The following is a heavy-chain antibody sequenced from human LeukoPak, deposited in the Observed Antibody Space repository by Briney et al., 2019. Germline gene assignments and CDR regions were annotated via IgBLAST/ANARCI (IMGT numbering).Heavy chain of an antibody. D-gene: IGHD3-10*01. J-gene: IGHJ4*02. CDR1: GFTVSSNY. CDR3: AREVVRGIGDY. Sequence: GSLRLSCAASGFTVSSNYMSWVRQAPGKGLEWIGYISHSGGTYYNSSLLSRVTISVDTSKNQFSLKLSSVTAADTAVYYCAREVVRGIGDYWGQGTLVTVSS. CDR2: ISHSGGT. V-gene: IGHV4-59*02.